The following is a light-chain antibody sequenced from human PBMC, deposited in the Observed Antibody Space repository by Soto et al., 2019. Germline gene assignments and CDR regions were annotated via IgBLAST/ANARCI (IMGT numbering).Light chain of an antibody. CDR1: QTINSW. J-gene: IGKJ1*01. V-gene: IGKV1-5*01. CDR3: QQYDSYSSGP. CDR2: DAS. Sequence: DINITQSPSALSASVGDRVTITCRASQTINSWLAWYQQKPGKAPKVLIFDASSLKTGVPSRFSGSGSGTEFTLTISNLQPDDFATYYCQQYDSYSSGPFGQGSKVDIK.